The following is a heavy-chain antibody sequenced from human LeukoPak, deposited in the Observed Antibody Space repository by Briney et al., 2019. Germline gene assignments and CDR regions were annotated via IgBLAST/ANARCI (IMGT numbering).Heavy chain of an antibody. CDR3: AKDHIGYYYDSSGYWFPGDAFDI. CDR2: ISGSGGST. J-gene: IGHJ3*02. CDR1: GFTFSSYG. V-gene: IGHV3-23*01. Sequence: QSGGSLRLSCAASGFTFSSYGMSWVRQAPGKGLEWVSAISGSGGSTYYADSVKGRFTISRDNSKNTLYLQMNSLRAEDTAVYYCAKDHIGYYYDSSGYWFPGDAFDIWGQGTMVTVSS. D-gene: IGHD3-22*01.